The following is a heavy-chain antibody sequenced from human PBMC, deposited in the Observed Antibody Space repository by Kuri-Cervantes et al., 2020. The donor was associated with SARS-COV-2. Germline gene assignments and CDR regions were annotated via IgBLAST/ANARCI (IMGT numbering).Heavy chain of an antibody. V-gene: IGHV3-30*04. D-gene: IGHD3-3*01. CDR3: ARGLAIFGVRNAFDI. CDR2: ISYDGSNK. CDR1: GFTFSRYA. Sequence: GGSLRLSCAASGFTFSRYAMYWVRQAPGKGLEWVAVISYDGSNKYYADSVKGRFTISRDNSKNTLYLQMNSLRAEDTAVYYCARGLAIFGVRNAFDIWGQGTMVTVSS. J-gene: IGHJ3*02.